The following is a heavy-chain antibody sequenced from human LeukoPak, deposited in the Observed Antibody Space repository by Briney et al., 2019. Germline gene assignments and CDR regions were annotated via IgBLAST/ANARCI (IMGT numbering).Heavy chain of an antibody. CDR3: ARSPRIAVAAYYDY. Sequence: SETLSLTCTVSGGSISSGDYYWSWIRQPPGKGLEWIGYIYYSGSTNYNPSLKSRVTISVDTSKNQFSLKLSSVTAADTAVYYCARSPRIAVAAYYDYWGQGTLVTVSS. CDR2: IYYSGST. CDR1: GGSISSGDYY. D-gene: IGHD6-19*01. J-gene: IGHJ4*02. V-gene: IGHV4-61*08.